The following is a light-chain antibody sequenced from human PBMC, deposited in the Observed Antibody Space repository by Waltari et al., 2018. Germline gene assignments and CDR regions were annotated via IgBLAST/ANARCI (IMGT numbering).Light chain of an antibody. CDR2: DVS. CDR3: CSYAGGYTWV. Sequence: QSALTQPRPVSGSPGQSVTISCTGTSSDVGGYQYVSWYQHHPGKAPQLMIYDVSKRPSGVPDRFSGSKSGNTASLTISGLQAEDEADYYCCSYAGGYTWVFGGGTKLTVL. J-gene: IGLJ3*02. CDR1: SSDVGGYQY. V-gene: IGLV2-11*02.